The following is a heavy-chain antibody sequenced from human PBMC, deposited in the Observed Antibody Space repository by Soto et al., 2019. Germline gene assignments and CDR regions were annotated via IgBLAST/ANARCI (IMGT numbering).Heavy chain of an antibody. Sequence: QVQLQQWGAGLLKPSETLSLTCAVYGGSFSGYYWSWIRQPPGKGLEWIGEINHSGSTNYNPSLKSRVTISVDTSKNQFSLKLSSVTAADTAVYYCARLVGSYPLTIFGGRGYYYGMDVWGQGTTVTVSS. CDR1: GGSFSGYY. J-gene: IGHJ6*02. D-gene: IGHD3-3*01. CDR3: ARLVGSYPLTIFGGRGYYYGMDV. V-gene: IGHV4-34*01. CDR2: INHSGST.